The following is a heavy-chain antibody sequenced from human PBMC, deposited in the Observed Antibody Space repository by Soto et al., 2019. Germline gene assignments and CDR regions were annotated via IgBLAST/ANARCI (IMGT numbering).Heavy chain of an antibody. CDR2: ISFDGTKN. Sequence: QVQLVESGGGVVQPGGSLRLSCAASQFTFSRYAMHWVRKAPGKGLEWVAVISFDGTKNEFADSVKGRFTISRDNSKKILYMQMNSLRPEDTAMYYCARGSVVGTQLPLQYGGQGTLVTVSS. CDR1: QFTFSRYA. CDR3: ARGSVVGTQLPLQY. J-gene: IGHJ4*02. D-gene: IGHD1-1*01. V-gene: IGHV3-30-3*01.